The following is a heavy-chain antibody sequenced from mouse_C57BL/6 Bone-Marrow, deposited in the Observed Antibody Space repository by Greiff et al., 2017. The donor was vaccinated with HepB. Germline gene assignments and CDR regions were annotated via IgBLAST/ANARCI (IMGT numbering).Heavy chain of an antibody. D-gene: IGHD2-4*01. CDR1: GFTFSDYG. CDR3: ADDDYDVRFAY. CDR2: ISSGSSTI. V-gene: IGHV5-17*01. J-gene: IGHJ3*01. Sequence: EVKLEESGGGLVKPGGSLKLSCAASGFTFSDYGMHWVRQAPEKGLEWVAYISSGSSTIYYADTVKGRFNISRDNAKNTLFLQMTSLRSEDTAMYYCADDDYDVRFAYWGQGTLVTVSA.